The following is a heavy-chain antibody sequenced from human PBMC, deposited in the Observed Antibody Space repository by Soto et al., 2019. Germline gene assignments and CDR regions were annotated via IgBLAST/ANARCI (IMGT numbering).Heavy chain of an antibody. V-gene: IGHV1-24*01. CDR1: GYTLTDLA. CDR3: ATRGTVSLPTPFDY. D-gene: IGHD1-1*01. J-gene: IGHJ4*02. Sequence: QVQVVQSGAEVKKPGASVKVSCKVSGYTLTDLAMHWVRQAPGKGLEWVGGFDPEDGETIYAQKFQGRVTMTEDTSTDTAHVELSSLRSGDTDVYRCATRGTVSLPTPFDYRGQGTRVTVSS. CDR2: FDPEDGET.